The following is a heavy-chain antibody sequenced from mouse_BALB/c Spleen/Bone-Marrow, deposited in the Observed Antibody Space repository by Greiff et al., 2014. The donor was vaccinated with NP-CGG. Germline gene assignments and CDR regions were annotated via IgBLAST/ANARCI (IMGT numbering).Heavy chain of an antibody. V-gene: IGHV1S34*01. CDR3: ARKKYGIPYAMDY. CDR2: ISCYNGAT. CDR1: GYSFTGYY. D-gene: IGHD2-10*02. J-gene: IGHJ4*01. Sequence: LVKTGASVKISCKASGYSFTGYYMHWVKQSNGKSLEWIGYISCYNGATSYNQKFEGKATFTVDTSSSTAYMQFNSLTSEDSAVYYCARKKYGIPYAMDYWGQGTSVTVSS.